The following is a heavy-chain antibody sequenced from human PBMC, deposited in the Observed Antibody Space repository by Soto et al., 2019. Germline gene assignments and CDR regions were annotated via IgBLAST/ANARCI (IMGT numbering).Heavy chain of an antibody. Sequence: EVQLLESGGGLVQPGGSLRLSCAASGFTFSSYAMSWVRQAPGKGLEWVSAISGSGGSTYYADSVKGRFTISRDNSKNTLYLQMNSLRAEDTAVYYCAKDDSSGYYPPYYFDYWGQGTLVTVSS. D-gene: IGHD3-22*01. CDR2: ISGSGGST. V-gene: IGHV3-23*01. J-gene: IGHJ4*02. CDR1: GFTFSSYA. CDR3: AKDDSSGYYPPYYFDY.